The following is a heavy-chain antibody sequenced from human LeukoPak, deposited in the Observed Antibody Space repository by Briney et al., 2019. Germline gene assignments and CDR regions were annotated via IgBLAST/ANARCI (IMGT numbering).Heavy chain of an antibody. V-gene: IGHV3-11*03. Sequence: GGSLRLSCAASGFTFSDFYMSWIRQAPGKGLESVSYISGSSSNTNYADSVKGRFTISRDNAKNSLYLQMNSLRPEDTAVYYCTRHPAEGDYWDQGTLVTVSS. CDR3: TRHPAEGDY. D-gene: IGHD2-15*01. J-gene: IGHJ4*02. CDR1: GFTFSDFY. CDR2: ISGSSSNT.